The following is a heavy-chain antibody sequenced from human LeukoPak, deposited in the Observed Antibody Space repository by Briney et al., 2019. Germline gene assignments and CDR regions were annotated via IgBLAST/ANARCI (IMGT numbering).Heavy chain of an antibody. CDR2: IKSASDGGTP. CDR1: GFTFTNAW. V-gene: IGHV3-15*01. J-gene: IGHJ4*02. Sequence: GGSLRLSCTASGFTFTNAWMTWVRQAPGKGLVLVGRIKSASDGGTPNYTAPVKTRFTISRDDSKTTLYLQMDSLNSEDSAVYYCTTEYYYDSSGSLFYFDYWGQGSLVTVSS. CDR3: TTEYYYDSSGSLFYFDY. D-gene: IGHD3-22*01.